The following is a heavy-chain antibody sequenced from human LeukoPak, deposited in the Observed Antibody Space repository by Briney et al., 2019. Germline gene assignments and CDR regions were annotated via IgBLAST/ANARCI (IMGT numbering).Heavy chain of an antibody. CDR2: ISSSSSSI. D-gene: IGHD1-7*01. CDR1: EFTFSSYT. Sequence: GGSLRLSCAASEFTFSSYTLNWVRQAPGQGLQWVSSISSSSSSIYYADSVKGRFTISRDNAKNSLYLQMNSLGAGDTAVYYCTRGSWNYAFDIWGHGTMVTVSS. CDR3: TRGSWNYAFDI. V-gene: IGHV3-21*01. J-gene: IGHJ3*02.